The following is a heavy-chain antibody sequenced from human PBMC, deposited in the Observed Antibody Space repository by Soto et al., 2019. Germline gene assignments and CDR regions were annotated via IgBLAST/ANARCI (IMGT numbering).Heavy chain of an antibody. CDR2: ISSNGVGT. CDR3: ARRARPDFYYMDV. D-gene: IGHD6-6*01. Sequence: EVQLAESGGGLAQPGGSLRLSCAASGFTLSGYAVDWVRQAPGKGLEYVSGISSNGVGTYYANSVQGRFTISRDNAKNRVYLQMGSLRPEDMAVYYCARRARPDFYYMDVWGKGTTVTVSS. CDR1: GFTLSGYA. J-gene: IGHJ6*03. V-gene: IGHV3-64*01.